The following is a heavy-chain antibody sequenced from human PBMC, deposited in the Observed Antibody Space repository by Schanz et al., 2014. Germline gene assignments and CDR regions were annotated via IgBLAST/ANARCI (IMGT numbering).Heavy chain of an antibody. V-gene: IGHV3-30*02. CDR2: IAYDGSRK. CDR3: AKIWKAHHLTGRPGWSDGMDV. Sequence: QVQLVESGGGVVQPGGSLRLSCAASGFTFSAFGMHWVRQAPGKGLDWVAFIAYDGSRKYYGDSVRGRFTISRDNAKNSLYLQMNSLRAEDTAIYYCAKIWKAHHLTGRPGWSDGMDVWGQGTTV. J-gene: IGHJ6*02. CDR1: GFTFSAFG. D-gene: IGHD3-3*01.